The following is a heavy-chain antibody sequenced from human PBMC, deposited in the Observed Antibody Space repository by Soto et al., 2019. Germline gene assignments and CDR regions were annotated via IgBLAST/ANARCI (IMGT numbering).Heavy chain of an antibody. CDR2: INVGNGNT. V-gene: IGHV1-3*01. CDR1: GYTSTNYA. CDR3: TSDNKGLADY. Sequence: ASVKVSCKASGYTSTNYAVHWVRQAPGQGLQWIGWINVGNGNTKSSQKFQGRVTFSRDTSASTAYMKVSSLTSEDTAVYYCTSDNKGLADYWGQGTLVTVSS. J-gene: IGHJ4*02.